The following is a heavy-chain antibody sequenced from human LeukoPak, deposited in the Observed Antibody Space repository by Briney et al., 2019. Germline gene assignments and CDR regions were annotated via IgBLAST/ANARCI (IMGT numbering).Heavy chain of an antibody. D-gene: IGHD3-3*01. J-gene: IGHJ4*02. CDR2: ISSSSSTI. CDR1: GFTFSSYS. V-gene: IGHV3-48*01. Sequence: GGSLRLSCAASGFTFSSYSMNWVRQAPGKGLEWVSYISSSSSTIYYADSVKGRFTISRDNAENSLYLQMNSLRAEDTAVYYCARPLYYDFWSGYLYYWGQGTLVIVSS. CDR3: ARPLYYDFWSGYLYY.